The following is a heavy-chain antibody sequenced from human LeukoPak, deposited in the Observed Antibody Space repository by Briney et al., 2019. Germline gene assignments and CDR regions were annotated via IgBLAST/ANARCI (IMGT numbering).Heavy chain of an antibody. CDR3: ARGGGDGYNPDY. D-gene: IGHD5-24*01. CDR1: GYTFTSYG. J-gene: IGHJ4*02. CDR2: ISAYNDNT. Sequence: ASVKVSCKASGYTFTSYGISWVRQAPGQGLEWRGWISAYNDNTDYAQKFQGRVTMTTDTSTSTAYMELRSLRSDDTAVYYCARGGGDGYNPDYWGQGTLVTVSS. V-gene: IGHV1-18*04.